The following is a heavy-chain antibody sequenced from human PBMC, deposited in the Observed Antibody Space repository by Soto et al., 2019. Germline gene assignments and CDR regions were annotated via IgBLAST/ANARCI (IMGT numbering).Heavy chain of an antibody. J-gene: IGHJ5*02. CDR1: GGSISSSSYY. CDR3: SKHVGGSGSYSRGFDP. D-gene: IGHD3-10*01. V-gene: IGHV4-39*01. CDR2: IYYSGST. Sequence: SETLSLTCTVSGGSISSSSYYWGWIRQPPGKGLEWIGSIYYSGSTYYNPPLKSRATISVDTSKNQFSLKLNSVTAADTAVYYCSKHVGGSGSYSRGFDPWGHGTLVTVSS.